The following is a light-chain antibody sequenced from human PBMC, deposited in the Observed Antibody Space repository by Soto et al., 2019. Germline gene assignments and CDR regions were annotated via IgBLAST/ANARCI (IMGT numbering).Light chain of an antibody. Sequence: DIHMTQSPSPPVASAGTRLPISFRASQSISSWLAWYQQKPGKAPKLLIYDASSLESGVPSRFSGSGSGTEFTLTISSLQPDDFATYYCQQYNSYSTFGQGTKVDIK. V-gene: IGKV1-5*01. CDR1: QSISSW. J-gene: IGKJ1*01. CDR3: QQYNSYST. CDR2: DAS.